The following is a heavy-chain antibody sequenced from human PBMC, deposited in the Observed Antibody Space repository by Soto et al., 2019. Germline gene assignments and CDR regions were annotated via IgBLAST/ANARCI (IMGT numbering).Heavy chain of an antibody. Sequence: QVQLVQSGAEVKKPGASVKVSCKASGYTFTSYAMHWVRQAPGQRLEWMGWINAGNGNTKYSQKFQGRVTITRDTSASTAYMELSSLRSDDTSVYYCARAPDYDSSGYYFDAFDIWGQGTMVTVSS. CDR3: ARAPDYDSSGYYFDAFDI. CDR2: INAGNGNT. D-gene: IGHD3-22*01. V-gene: IGHV1-3*01. J-gene: IGHJ3*02. CDR1: GYTFTSYA.